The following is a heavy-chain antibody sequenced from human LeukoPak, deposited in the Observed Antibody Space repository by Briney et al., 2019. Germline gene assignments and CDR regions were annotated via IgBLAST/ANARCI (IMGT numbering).Heavy chain of an antibody. V-gene: IGHV3-53*01. J-gene: IGHJ4*02. CDR2: IYSGGST. D-gene: IGHD3-10*01. CDR3: ASAAVRGVIDY. Sequence: GGSLRLSCAASGFTVSSNYMSWVRQAPGKGLEWVSVIYSGGSTYYADSVKGRFTISRDNSKNTLYLQMNSLRAEDTAVYYCASAAVRGVIDYWGQGTLVTVSS. CDR1: GFTVSSNY.